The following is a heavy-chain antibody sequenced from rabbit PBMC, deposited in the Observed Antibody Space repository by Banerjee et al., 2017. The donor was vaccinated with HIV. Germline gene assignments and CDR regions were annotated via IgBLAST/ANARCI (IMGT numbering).Heavy chain of an antibody. V-gene: IGHV1S45*01. D-gene: IGHD4-1*01. CDR2: INTSSGNT. J-gene: IGHJ4*01. CDR1: GFSFSNKYV. Sequence: QEQLEESGGDLVKPEGSLTLTCTASGFSFSNKYVMCWVRQAPGKGLEWIGCINTSSGNTVYASWAKGRFTISKTSSTTVTLQMTSLTAADTATYFCVRDLAGVIGWNFSLWGPGTLVTVS. CDR3: VRDLAGVIGWNFSL.